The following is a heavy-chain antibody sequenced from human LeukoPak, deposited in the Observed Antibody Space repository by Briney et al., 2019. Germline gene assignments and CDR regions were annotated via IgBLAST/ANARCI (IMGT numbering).Heavy chain of an antibody. CDR2: INHSGST. CDR3: ARGRRWLLRIFDY. J-gene: IGHJ4*02. Sequence: SETLSLTCAVYGGSFSGYYWSWIRQPPGKGLEWIGEINHSGSTNYNPSLKSRVTISVDTSKNQFSLKLSSVTAADTAVYCCARGRRWLLRIFDYWGQGTLVTVSS. D-gene: IGHD5-24*01. V-gene: IGHV4-34*01. CDR1: GGSFSGYY.